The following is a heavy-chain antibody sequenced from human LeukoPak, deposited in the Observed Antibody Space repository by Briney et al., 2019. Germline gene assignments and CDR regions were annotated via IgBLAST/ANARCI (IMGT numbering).Heavy chain of an antibody. V-gene: IGHV4-34*01. CDR1: GGSFSGYY. Sequence: SETLSLTCAVYGGSFSGYYWSWIRQPPGKGLEWIGEINHSGSTNYNPSLKSRVTISVDTSKNQFSLKLSSVTAADTAVYYCARGRRITMIVVPRGYYMDVWGKGTTVTVSS. CDR3: ARGRRITMIVVPRGYYMDV. CDR2: INHSGST. D-gene: IGHD3-22*01. J-gene: IGHJ6*03.